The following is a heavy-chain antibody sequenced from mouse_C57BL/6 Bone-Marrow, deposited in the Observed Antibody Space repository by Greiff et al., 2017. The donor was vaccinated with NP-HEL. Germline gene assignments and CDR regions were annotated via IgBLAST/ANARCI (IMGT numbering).Heavy chain of an antibody. J-gene: IGHJ2*01. D-gene: IGHD4-1*01. CDR3: ARGGLTGSSYYFDH. Sequence: VKLQQSGAELVRPGSSVKLSCKASGYTFTSYWMHWVKQRPIQGLEWIGNIDPSDSETHYNQKFKDKATLTVDKSSSTAYMQLSSLTSEDSAVYYCARGGLTGSSYYFDHWGQGTTLTVSS. CDR2: IDPSDSET. V-gene: IGHV1-52*01. CDR1: GYTFTSYW.